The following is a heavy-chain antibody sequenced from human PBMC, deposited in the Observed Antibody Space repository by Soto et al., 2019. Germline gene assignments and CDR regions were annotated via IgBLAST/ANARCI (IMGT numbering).Heavy chain of an antibody. CDR1: GVTFSSYA. D-gene: IGHD3-10*01. V-gene: IGHV3-23*01. CDR3: AKDRAKVRYFDY. J-gene: IGHJ4*02. Sequence: PGGSLRLSCSASGVTFSSYAMSWVRQAPGKGLEWVSAISGSGGSTYYADSVKCRFTISRDNSKNTLYLQMNSLRAEDTAVYYCAKDRAKVRYFDYWGQGTLVTVSS. CDR2: ISGSGGST.